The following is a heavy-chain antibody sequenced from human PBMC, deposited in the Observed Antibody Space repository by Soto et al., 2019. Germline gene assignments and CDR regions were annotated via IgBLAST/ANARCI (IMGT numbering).Heavy chain of an antibody. Sequence: GESLKISCKGSGYSFTSYWISWERQLPGKGLEWMGRIDPSDSYTNYSPSFQGHVTISADKSISTAYLQWSSLKASDTAMYYCARDGPQDHYYDILTGYYKEDNRFDPWGQGTLVTVSS. D-gene: IGHD3-9*01. V-gene: IGHV5-10-1*01. CDR1: GYSFTSYW. CDR2: IDPSDSYT. J-gene: IGHJ5*02. CDR3: ARDGPQDHYYDILTGYYKEDNRFDP.